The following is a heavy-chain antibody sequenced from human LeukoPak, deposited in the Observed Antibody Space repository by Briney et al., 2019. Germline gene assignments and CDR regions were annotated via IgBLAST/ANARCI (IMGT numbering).Heavy chain of an antibody. CDR2: IIGSGSST. J-gene: IGHJ5*02. Sequence: GGSLRLSCAASGFTFSSYGMSWVRQAPGKGLQWVSVIIGSGSSTYYADSVKGRFTISRDNARNTLYLQMNSLRAEDTAVYYCARWYYYETSGLYYGSFDNWGQGTLVTVSS. D-gene: IGHD3-22*01. V-gene: IGHV3-23*01. CDR3: ARWYYYETSGLYYGSFDN. CDR1: GFTFSSYG.